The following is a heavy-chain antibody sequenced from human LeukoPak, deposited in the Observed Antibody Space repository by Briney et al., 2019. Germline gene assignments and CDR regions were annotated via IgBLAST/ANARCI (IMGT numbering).Heavy chain of an antibody. Sequence: ASVKVSRKASGYTFTTFSINWIRQAPGQGLEWMGWINTNTGTPTYVQGFTGRFVFSLDTSVSTAYLQISSLKADDTAIYFCAREDPRYSSGWFDYWGQGTLVTVSS. V-gene: IGHV7-4-1*02. CDR1: GYTFTTFS. CDR2: INTNTGTP. J-gene: IGHJ4*02. CDR3: AREDPRYSSGWFDY. D-gene: IGHD5-18*01.